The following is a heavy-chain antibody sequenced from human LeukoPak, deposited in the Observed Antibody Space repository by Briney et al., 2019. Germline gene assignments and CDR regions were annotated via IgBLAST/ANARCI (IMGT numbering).Heavy chain of an antibody. CDR1: GGSFSGYY. D-gene: IGHD2-2*01. CDR2: INHSGST. CDR3: AREYCSSTSCYGWFDP. V-gene: IGHV4-34*01. Sequence: SETLSLTCAVYGGSFSGYYWSWIRQPPGKGLEWIGEINHSGSTNYNPSLKSRVTISVDTSKNQFSLKLSSVTAADTAVYYCAREYCSSTSCYGWFDPWGQGTLVTVS. J-gene: IGHJ5*02.